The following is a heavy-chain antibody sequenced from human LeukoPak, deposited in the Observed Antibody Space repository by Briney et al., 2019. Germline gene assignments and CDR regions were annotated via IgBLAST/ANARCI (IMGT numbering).Heavy chain of an antibody. CDR1: GFTFSSYG. CDR3: ARDRVTMIRGVTALDY. CDR2: ISSSSSYI. D-gene: IGHD3-10*01. V-gene: IGHV3-21*01. Sequence: GGSLRLSCAASGFTFSSYGMNWVRQAPGKGLEWVSYISSSSSYIYYADSVKGRSTISRDNAKNSLYLQLNSLRAEDTAVYYCARDRVTMIRGVTALDYWGQGTLVTASS. J-gene: IGHJ4*02.